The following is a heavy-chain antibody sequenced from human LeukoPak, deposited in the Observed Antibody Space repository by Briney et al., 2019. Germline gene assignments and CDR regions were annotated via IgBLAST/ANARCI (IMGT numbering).Heavy chain of an antibody. J-gene: IGHJ4*02. CDR2: INPNSGGT. CDR1: GYTFTGYY. V-gene: IGHV1-2*02. CDR3: ARYSGSSFPEDYFDY. D-gene: IGHD1-26*01. Sequence: GASVKVSCKASGYTFTGYYMHWVRQAPGQGLEWMGWINPNSGGTNYAQKFQGRVTMTRDTSISTAYMELSRLRSDDTAVYYCARYSGSSFPEDYFDYWGQGTLVTVSS.